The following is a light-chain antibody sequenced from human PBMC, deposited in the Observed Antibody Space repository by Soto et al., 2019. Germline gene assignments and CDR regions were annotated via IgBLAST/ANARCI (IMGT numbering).Light chain of an antibody. J-gene: IGLJ1*01. CDR1: SSDVGGYNC. CDR2: DVS. Sequence: QSALTQPASVSGSPGQSITISCIGTSSDVGGYNCVSWYQQYQGKAPKLMIYDVSNRPSGVSNRFSGSKSGNTASLTISGLQAEDEADYYCSSYTSSSTLLFGTGTKLTVL. V-gene: IGLV2-14*01. CDR3: SSYTSSSTLL.